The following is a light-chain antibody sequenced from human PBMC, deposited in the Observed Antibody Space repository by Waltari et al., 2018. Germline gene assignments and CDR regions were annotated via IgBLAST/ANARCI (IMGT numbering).Light chain of an antibody. J-gene: IGKJ4*01. CDR2: DTS. Sequence: EIVLTQSPVTLSLSAGERATLSRRASESVFNYLAWYQQKPGQAPRLLIYDTSKRATGIPARFSGSGYGTDFTLTITNLEAEDFALYYCQQGSILPLTFGGGTKVEIK. V-gene: IGKV3-11*01. CDR1: ESVFNY. CDR3: QQGSILPLT.